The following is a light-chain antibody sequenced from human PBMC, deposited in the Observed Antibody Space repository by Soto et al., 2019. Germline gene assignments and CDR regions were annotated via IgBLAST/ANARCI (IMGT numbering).Light chain of an antibody. J-gene: IGKJ1*01. CDR3: QHYNSYSEA. CDR2: KAS. CDR1: QSIGSW. Sequence: DIQRTQSPSTLSASVGDRVTITCRASQSIGSWLAWFQQKPGKAPKLLIYKASTLESGVPSNFSGSGSGTEFTLTISSLQPDDFATYYCQHYNSYSEAFGQGTKVDIK. V-gene: IGKV1-5*03.